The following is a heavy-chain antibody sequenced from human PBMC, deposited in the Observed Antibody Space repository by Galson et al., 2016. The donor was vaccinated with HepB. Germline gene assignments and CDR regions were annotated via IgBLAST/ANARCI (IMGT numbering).Heavy chain of an antibody. CDR1: GYTFTDYY. V-gene: IGHV1-2*02. D-gene: IGHD3-10*01. CDR3: ARDGGRNTGTWFDR. J-gene: IGHJ5*02. CDR2: INPNSGGT. Sequence: SVKVSCKASGYTFTDYYMHWVRQAPGQGLVWMGWINPNSGGTSYAPKFQGRVTMTRDTSISTAYMELRSLRSDDTAVYYCARDGGRNTGTWFDRWGQGTLVTVSS.